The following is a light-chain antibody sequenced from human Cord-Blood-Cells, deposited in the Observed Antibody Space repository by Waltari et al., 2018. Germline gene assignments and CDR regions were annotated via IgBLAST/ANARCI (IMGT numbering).Light chain of an antibody. Sequence: SYELTQPPSVSVSPGQTASITCSGDKLGDKYACWYKQKPGQSPVLVIYQDSRRTSGIPGRFSGSNYGNTATLTISGTQAMDEADYYCQAWDSSTAWDVVFGGGTKLTVL. CDR1: KLGDKY. CDR3: QAWDSSTAWDVV. V-gene: IGLV3-1*01. J-gene: IGLJ2*01. CDR2: QDS.